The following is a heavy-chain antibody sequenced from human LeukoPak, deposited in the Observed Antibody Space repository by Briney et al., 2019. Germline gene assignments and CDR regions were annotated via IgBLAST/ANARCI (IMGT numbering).Heavy chain of an antibody. D-gene: IGHD4-11*01. V-gene: IGHV4-38-2*02. J-gene: IGHJ4*02. CDR2: VSQRGNT. CDR3: ARDPVRLDYNHGYFDY. CDR1: GYSISSGNY. Sequence: SETLSLTCTVSGYSISSGNYWGWIRQTPGKGLEWIVSVSQRGNTYYNPSLESRVTISIDTSKNQFSLKVRSVTATDTAVYYCARDPVRLDYNHGYFDYWGQGIMVTVSS.